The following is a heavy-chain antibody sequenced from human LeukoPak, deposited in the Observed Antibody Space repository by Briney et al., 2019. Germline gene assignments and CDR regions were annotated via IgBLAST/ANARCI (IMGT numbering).Heavy chain of an antibody. D-gene: IGHD3-9*01. Sequence: GRSLRLPCAASGFTFSSYGMHWVRQAPGKGLEWVAVISYDGSDKYYADSVKGRFTISRDNSKNTLYLQMNSLRAEDTAVYYCAKAHYDIWAIDYWGQGTLVTVSS. CDR3: AKAHYDIWAIDY. V-gene: IGHV3-30*18. CDR2: ISYDGSDK. CDR1: GFTFSSYG. J-gene: IGHJ4*02.